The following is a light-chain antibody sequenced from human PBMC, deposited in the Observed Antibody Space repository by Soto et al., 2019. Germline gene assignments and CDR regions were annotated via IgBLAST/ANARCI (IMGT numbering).Light chain of an antibody. CDR3: QQSYNVLSWT. Sequence: DIQMTPSPSSLSASVGDRVTITCRASQSIGNHLNWYQQRPGKAPKLLIYAASSLQSGVPSRFSGSGSGTHFTLTISSLQPEDFASYYCQQSYNVLSWTFGQGTKVDIK. V-gene: IGKV1-39*01. J-gene: IGKJ1*01. CDR1: QSIGNH. CDR2: AAS.